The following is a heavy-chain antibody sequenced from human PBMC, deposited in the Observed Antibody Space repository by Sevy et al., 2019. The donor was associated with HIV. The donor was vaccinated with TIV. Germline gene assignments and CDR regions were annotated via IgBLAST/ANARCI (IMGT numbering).Heavy chain of an antibody. CDR3: ARAIYDFWSGYYSMDV. CDR1: GFTFSSYW. Sequence: GGSLRLSCAASGFTFSSYWMHWVRQAPGKGLVWVSRINSEGSSTSYADSVKGRFTISRDNAKNTLYLQMNSLRAEDTAVYYCARAIYDFWSGYYSMDVWGQGTTVTVFS. D-gene: IGHD3-3*01. J-gene: IGHJ6*02. CDR2: INSEGSST. V-gene: IGHV3-74*01.